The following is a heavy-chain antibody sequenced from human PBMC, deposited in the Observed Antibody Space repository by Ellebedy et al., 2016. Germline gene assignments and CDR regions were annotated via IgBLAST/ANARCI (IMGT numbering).Heavy chain of an antibody. J-gene: IGHJ6*03. CDR1: GGSMSPYF. CDR2: ILYSGNA. Sequence: SETLSLTCTVSGGSMSPYFWNWIRQPQGGPLEWIGNILYSGNANYSTSLMSRVTISVDTSNNQFFLTLTSVTAADTAVYYCARRAYCGGDCNPPNYYYTDVWGKGTTVTVSS. D-gene: IGHD2-21*02. CDR3: ARRAYCGGDCNPPNYYYTDV. V-gene: IGHV4-59*08.